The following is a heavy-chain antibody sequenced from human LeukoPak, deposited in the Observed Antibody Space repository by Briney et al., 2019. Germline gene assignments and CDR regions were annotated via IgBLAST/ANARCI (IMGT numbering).Heavy chain of an antibody. Sequence: PGGSLRLSCAASGFTFSSYWMSWVRQAPGKGLEWVANIKQDGSEKYNVASVTGRFTISRDNAKNSLYLQMNSLRAEDTAVYYCARDWVVPTTYYFDCWGQGTLVTVSS. D-gene: IGHD2-2*01. CDR2: IKQDGSEK. V-gene: IGHV3-7*01. J-gene: IGHJ4*02. CDR3: ARDWVVPTTYYFDC. CDR1: GFTFSSYW.